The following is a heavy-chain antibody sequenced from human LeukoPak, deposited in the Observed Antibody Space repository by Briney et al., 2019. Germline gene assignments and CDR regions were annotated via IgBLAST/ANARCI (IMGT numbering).Heavy chain of an antibody. J-gene: IGHJ4*02. Sequence: PGGSLRLSCAASEFTVNSYAMSWVRQAPGKGLEWVSAISGSGGSTYYADSVKGRFTISRDNSKNTLYLQMNSLRAEDTAVYYCAKDYCSGGSCYTYFDYWGQGTLVTVSS. D-gene: IGHD2-15*01. CDR3: AKDYCSGGSCYTYFDY. V-gene: IGHV3-23*01. CDR1: EFTVNSYA. CDR2: ISGSGGST.